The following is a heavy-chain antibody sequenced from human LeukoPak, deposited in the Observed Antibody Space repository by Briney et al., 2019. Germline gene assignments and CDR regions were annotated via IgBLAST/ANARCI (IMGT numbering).Heavy chain of an antibody. Sequence: PGGSLRLSCAASGFTFSSYWMSWVRQAPGKGLEWVANIKEDGSEKYYVDSVKGRFTISRDNSKNTLYLQMNSLRAEDTAVYYCARDLACSGGSCYDDGQGPLGYWGQGTLVTVSS. CDR3: ARDLACSGGSCYDDGQGPLGY. D-gene: IGHD2-15*01. CDR1: GFTFSSYW. CDR2: IKEDGSEK. J-gene: IGHJ4*02. V-gene: IGHV3-7*03.